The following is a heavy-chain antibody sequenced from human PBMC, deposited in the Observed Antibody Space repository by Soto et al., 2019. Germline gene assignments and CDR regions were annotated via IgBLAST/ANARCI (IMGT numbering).Heavy chain of an antibody. CDR2: IWYDGSNK. Sequence: QVQLVESGGGVVQPGRSLRLSCAASGFTFSSYGMHWVRQAPGKGLEWVAVIWYDGSNKYYADSVKGRFTISRDKSKNAVYLQMNSRSDEDKAVYYCARERVGDVLTGDYGMDVWGQGTTVTVSS. D-gene: IGHD3-9*01. V-gene: IGHV3-33*01. CDR1: GFTFSSYG. J-gene: IGHJ6*02. CDR3: ARERVGDVLTGDYGMDV.